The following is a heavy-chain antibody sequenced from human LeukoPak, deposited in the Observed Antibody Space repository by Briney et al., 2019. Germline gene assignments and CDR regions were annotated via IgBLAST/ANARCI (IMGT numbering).Heavy chain of an antibody. CDR1: GGSISSGGYY. Sequence: SQTLSLTCTVSGGSISSGGYYWSWIGQPPGKALEWIGYIYHSGSTYYDPSLKSRVTISVDRSKNQFSLKLSSVTAADTAAYYCARDRKFGRFDYWGQGTLVTVSS. CDR2: IYHSGST. D-gene: IGHD3-16*01. V-gene: IGHV4-30-2*01. CDR3: ARDRKFGRFDY. J-gene: IGHJ4*02.